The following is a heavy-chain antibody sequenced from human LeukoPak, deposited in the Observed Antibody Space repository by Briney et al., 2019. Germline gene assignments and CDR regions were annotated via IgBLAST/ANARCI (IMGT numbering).Heavy chain of an antibody. V-gene: IGHV3-9*01. CDR1: GFTFDDYA. CDR3: AKDMVLNTAMAYVGYFDY. Sequence: GRSLRLSCAASGFTFDDYAMHWVRQAPGKGLEWVSGISWNSGSIGYADSVEGRFTISRDNAKNSLYLQMNSLRAEDTALYYCAKDMVLNTAMAYVGYFDYWGQGTLVTVSS. CDR2: ISWNSGSI. J-gene: IGHJ4*02. D-gene: IGHD5-18*01.